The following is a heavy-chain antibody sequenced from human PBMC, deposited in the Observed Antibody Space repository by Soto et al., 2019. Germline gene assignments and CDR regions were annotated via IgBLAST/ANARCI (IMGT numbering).Heavy chain of an antibody. Sequence: SETLSLTCTVSGGSVSSGSYYWSWIRQPPGKGLEWIGYIYYSGSTNYSPSLKSRVTISVDTSKNQFSLKLSSVTAADTAVYYCAREHPRYSSGWYWFDPWGQGTLVTVSS. CDR3: AREHPRYSSGWYWFDP. D-gene: IGHD6-19*01. CDR1: GGSVSSGSYY. J-gene: IGHJ5*02. V-gene: IGHV4-61*01. CDR2: IYYSGST.